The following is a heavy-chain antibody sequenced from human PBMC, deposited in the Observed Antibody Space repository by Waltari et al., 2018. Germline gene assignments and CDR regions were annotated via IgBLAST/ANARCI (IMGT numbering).Heavy chain of an antibody. J-gene: IGHJ4*02. D-gene: IGHD3-16*02. Sequence: EVQLAESGGGLVRPGGSLRLSCVASGFTFGNYNMNWVRQAPGKGLGWVSAIRGDSDSIYYADAVKGRFTSSRDNGKDSLHLKMNSLRDEDTAVYYCATAARRRDVGDLSWGQGTLVTVSA. V-gene: IGHV3-21*01. CDR1: GFTFGNYN. CDR2: IRGDSDSI. CDR3: ATAARRRDVGDLS.